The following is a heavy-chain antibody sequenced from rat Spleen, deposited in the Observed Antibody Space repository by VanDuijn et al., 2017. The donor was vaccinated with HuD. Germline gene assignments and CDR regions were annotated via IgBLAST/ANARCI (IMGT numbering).Heavy chain of an antibody. Sequence: EVQLVESGGGLVQPGRSMKLSCAASGFTFSDYYMAWVRQAPKKGLEWVASISYEGSSTYYGDSVKGRFTISRDNAKSTLYLQMNSLRSEDTATYYCTRMRHYFDYWGQGVMVTVSS. V-gene: IGHV5-22*01. CDR2: ISYEGSST. CDR1: GFTFSDYY. CDR3: TRMRHYFDY. J-gene: IGHJ2*01.